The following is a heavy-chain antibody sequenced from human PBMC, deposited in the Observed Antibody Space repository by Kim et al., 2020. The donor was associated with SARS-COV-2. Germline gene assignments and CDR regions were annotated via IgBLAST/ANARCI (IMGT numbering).Heavy chain of an antibody. CDR3: ARGYCSSSRCYAGPDY. J-gene: IGHJ4*02. D-gene: IGHD2-2*01. Sequence: DSVKSRFTISRDNSENSLFLQMNSLRDDDTAVYYCARGYCSSSRCYAGPDYWGQGTLVTVST. V-gene: IGHV3-48*02.